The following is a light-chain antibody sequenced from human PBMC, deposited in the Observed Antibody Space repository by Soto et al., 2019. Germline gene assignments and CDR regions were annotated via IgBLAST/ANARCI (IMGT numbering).Light chain of an antibody. CDR3: QQSYSTPLT. CDR1: QSISSY. V-gene: IGKV1-39*01. Sequence: DIQMTQSPSSLSASVGDRVTITCRASQSISSYLNWYQQKPGKAPKLLIYAASSLKSGVPSRFSGSGSGTDFTLTISSLQPEDFATYYCQQSYSTPLTFGGGTMVEIK. J-gene: IGKJ4*01. CDR2: AAS.